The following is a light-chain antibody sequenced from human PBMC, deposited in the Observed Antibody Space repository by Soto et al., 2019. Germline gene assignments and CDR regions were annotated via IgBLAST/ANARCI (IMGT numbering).Light chain of an antibody. CDR3: QQYGVTPPNS. CDR1: QIVSSTY. Sequence: EIVLTQSPGTLSLSPGERATLSCRASQIVSSTYLAWFQQKPGQAPRLLIYGASTRATGIPDRFSGSGSGTESTLTISGLEPEDFALYSCQQYGVTPPNSFGGGTKVDSK. V-gene: IGKV3-20*01. CDR2: GAS. J-gene: IGKJ4*01.